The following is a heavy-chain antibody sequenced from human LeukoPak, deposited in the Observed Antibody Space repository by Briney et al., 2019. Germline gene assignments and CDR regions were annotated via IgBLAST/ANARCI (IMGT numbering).Heavy chain of an antibody. D-gene: IGHD2-2*02. CDR1: GGSISSGGYY. CDR3: ARDLGVVVPGAIGRTYFYYMDV. CDR2: IYHSGST. V-gene: IGHV4-30-2*01. J-gene: IGHJ6*03. Sequence: TASQTLSLTCTVSGGSISSGGYYWSWIRQPPGKGLEWIGYIYHSGSTYYNPSLKSRVTISVDRSKNQFSLKLSSVTAADTAVYYCARDLGVVVPGAIGRTYFYYMDVWGKGTTVTVSS.